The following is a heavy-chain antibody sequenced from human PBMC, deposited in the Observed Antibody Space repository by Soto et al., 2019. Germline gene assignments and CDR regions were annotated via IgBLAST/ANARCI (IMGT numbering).Heavy chain of an antibody. J-gene: IGHJ4*02. Sequence: QVPLVQSGAEVKKPGSSVKVSCKASGGTFSSYTISWVRQAPGQGLEWMGRIIPILGIANYAQKFQGRVTITPDKSTSTAYMELSSLRSEDTAVYYCARLYDILTGYPPLGWGQGTLVTVSS. CDR1: GGTFSSYT. CDR3: ARLYDILTGYPPLG. V-gene: IGHV1-69*02. D-gene: IGHD3-9*01. CDR2: IIPILGIA.